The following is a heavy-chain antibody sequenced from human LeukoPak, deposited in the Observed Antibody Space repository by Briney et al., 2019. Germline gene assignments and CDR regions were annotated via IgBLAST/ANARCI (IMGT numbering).Heavy chain of an antibody. CDR3: ATVGYYDILTGYYSPIDY. CDR2: IYSGGST. D-gene: IGHD3-9*01. J-gene: IGHJ4*02. CDR1: GFTVSSNY. Sequence: PGGSLRLSCAASGFTVSSNYMSWVRQAPGKGLEWGSVIYSGGSTYYADSVKGRFTISRDNSKDTLYLQMNSLRAEDTAVYYCATVGYYDILTGYYSPIDYWGQGTLVTVSS. V-gene: IGHV3-53*01.